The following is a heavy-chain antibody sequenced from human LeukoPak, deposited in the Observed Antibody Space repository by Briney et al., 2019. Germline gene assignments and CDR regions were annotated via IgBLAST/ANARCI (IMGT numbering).Heavy chain of an antibody. CDR2: MNPNSGNT. J-gene: IGHJ4*02. D-gene: IGHD3-10*01. Sequence: GASVKVSCKASGYTFTSYGISWVRQAPGQGLEWMGWMNPNSGNTGYAQKFQGRVTMTRNTSISTAYMELSSLRSEDTAVYYCARVLRGVIMGWGQGTLVTVSS. V-gene: IGHV1-8*02. CDR1: GYTFTSYG. CDR3: ARVLRGVIMG.